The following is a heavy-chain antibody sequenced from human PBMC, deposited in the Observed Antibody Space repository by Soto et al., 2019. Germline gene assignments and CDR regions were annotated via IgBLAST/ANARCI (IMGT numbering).Heavy chain of an antibody. J-gene: IGHJ3*01. CDR3: AKYGQFRTDGFDV. CDR2: LSRGGGTT. V-gene: IGHV3-23*01. CDR1: GFSFSSHG. Sequence: GGSLGLSCAASGFSFSSHGMSWVRQVPGKGLEWIAGLSRGGGTTYYADSVKGRFTISRDNSKNLLDLIMNSLKVEDTALYYCAKYGQFRTDGFDVWGQGTIVTVS. D-gene: IGHD3-10*01.